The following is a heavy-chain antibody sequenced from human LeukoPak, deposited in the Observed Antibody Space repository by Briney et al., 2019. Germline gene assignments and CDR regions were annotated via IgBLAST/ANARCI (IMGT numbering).Heavy chain of an antibody. CDR2: IWYDGSNK. J-gene: IGHJ4*02. Sequence: GRSLGLSCAASGFTFRSYGMDWVRQAPGKGLECVAVIWYDGSNKYYADSMKGRFTISRDNSKNTLYPQMNSLRAEDTAVYYCAKDHSSGYYAMYYFDYWGQGTLVTVSS. D-gene: IGHD3-22*01. CDR3: AKDHSSGYYAMYYFDY. V-gene: IGHV3-33*06. CDR1: GFTFRSYG.